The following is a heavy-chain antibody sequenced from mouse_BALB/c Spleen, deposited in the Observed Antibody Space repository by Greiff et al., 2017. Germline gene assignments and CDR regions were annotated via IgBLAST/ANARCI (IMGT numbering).Heavy chain of an antibody. Sequence: QVQLKESGPELVKPGASVKISCKASGYAFSSSWMNWVKQRPGQGLEWIGRIYPGDGDTNYNGKFKGKATLTADKSSSTAYMQLSSLTSVDSAVYFCARGGDYYGGAMDYWGQGTSVTVSS. CDR2: IYPGDGDT. CDR1: GYAFSSSW. J-gene: IGHJ4*01. V-gene: IGHV1-82*01. D-gene: IGHD1-1*01. CDR3: ARGGDYYGGAMDY.